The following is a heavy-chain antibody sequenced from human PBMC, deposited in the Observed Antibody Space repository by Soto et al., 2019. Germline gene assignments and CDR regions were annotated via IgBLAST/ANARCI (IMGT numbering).Heavy chain of an antibody. CDR2: IYWDDDE. D-gene: IGHD2-21*02. CDR3: ALGPGGGNSCYFDY. CDR1: GFSLTTSAVG. Sequence: SGPTLVNPTQTLTLTCSFSGFSLTTSAVGVGWIRQPPGKALEWLALIYWDDDERYSPSLKNRLTITKDTTKNQVVLTMANMYPVDTAIYYCALGPGGGNSCYFDYWGQGTLVTVSS. J-gene: IGHJ4*02. V-gene: IGHV2-5*02.